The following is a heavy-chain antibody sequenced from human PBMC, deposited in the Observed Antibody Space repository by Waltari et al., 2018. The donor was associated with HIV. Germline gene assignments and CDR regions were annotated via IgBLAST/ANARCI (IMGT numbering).Heavy chain of an antibody. V-gene: IGHV4-61*03. CDR2: ILCNEVARSL. CDR3: ASGRILTSYRGSDYFYGLDV. D-gene: IGHD3-9*01. Sequence: QVHLQESRPGLVRPSETLPLTCSVSRDPATRGHRYWRWIRHLPEKGLEWIDYILCNEVARSLNYVPSRESRVTISVSTSRNHLSMNLTSVTAADAAVYFCASGRILTSYRGSDYFYGLDVWGQGTSVAVSS. CDR1: RDPATRGHRY. J-gene: IGHJ6*02.